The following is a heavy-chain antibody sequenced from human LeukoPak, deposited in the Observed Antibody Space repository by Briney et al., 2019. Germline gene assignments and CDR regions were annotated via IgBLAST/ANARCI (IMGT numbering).Heavy chain of an antibody. CDR2: LPPDGSYQ. D-gene: IGHD6-13*01. J-gene: IGHJ4*02. V-gene: IGHV3-30*04. CDR1: GFTFSDYT. Sequence: GRSLRLSYAASGFTFSDYTKQWVRQAPGKGLEWVALLPPDGSYQYYADSLKGRFTISRDNFKNALYLQMNSLRLEDTAVYYCARGLHDRSWYGAHWGQGTLLSASS. CDR3: ARGLHDRSWYGAH.